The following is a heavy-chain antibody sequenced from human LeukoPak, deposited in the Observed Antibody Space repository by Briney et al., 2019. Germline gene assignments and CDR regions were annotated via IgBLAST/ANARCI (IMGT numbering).Heavy chain of an antibody. Sequence: GGSLRLSCAASGFTFDDYAMHWVRQAPGKGLEWVSGISWNSGSIGYADSVKGRFTISRDNAKNSVYLHMNSLRAEDTALYYCARLSAYYYGSFFYYYMDVWGKGTTVTVSS. CDR2: ISWNSGSI. J-gene: IGHJ6*03. CDR3: ARLSAYYYGSFFYYYMDV. V-gene: IGHV3-9*01. CDR1: GFTFDDYA. D-gene: IGHD3-10*01.